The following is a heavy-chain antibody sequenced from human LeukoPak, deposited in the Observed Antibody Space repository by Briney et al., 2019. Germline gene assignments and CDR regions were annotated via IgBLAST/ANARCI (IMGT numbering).Heavy chain of an antibody. Sequence: SETLSLTCTVSGGSISSSSYYWGWIRQPPGKGLEWIGSIYYSGSTYYNPSLKSRVTISVDTPKNQFSLRLSSVTAADTAVYYCARDWGVSARPGYMDVWGKGTTVTVSS. J-gene: IGHJ6*03. CDR1: GGSISSSSYY. D-gene: IGHD6-6*01. CDR2: IYYSGST. V-gene: IGHV4-39*07. CDR3: ARDWGVSARPGYMDV.